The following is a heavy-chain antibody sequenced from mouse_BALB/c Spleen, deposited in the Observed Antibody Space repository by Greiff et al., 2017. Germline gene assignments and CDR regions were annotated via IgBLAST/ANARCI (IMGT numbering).Heavy chain of an antibody. CDR2: INSNGGST. J-gene: IGHJ4*01. CDR3: ARPGYGSSYYYAMDY. Sequence: DVKVEESGGGLVKLGGSLKLSCAASGFTFSSYYMSWVRQTPEKRLELVAAINSNGGSTYYPDTVKGRFTISRDNAKNTLYLQMSSLKSEDTALYYCARPGYGSSYYYAMDYWGQGTSVTVSS. D-gene: IGHD1-1*01. CDR1: GFTFSSYY. V-gene: IGHV5-6-2*01.